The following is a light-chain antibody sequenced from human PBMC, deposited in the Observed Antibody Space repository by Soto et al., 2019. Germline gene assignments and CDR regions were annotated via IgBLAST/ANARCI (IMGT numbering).Light chain of an antibody. CDR3: QQYNNWPPIT. CDR2: GAS. J-gene: IGKJ5*01. Sequence: EIVLTQSPGTLSLSPGERATLSCRASQSVSNNYLAWYQQKPGQAPRLVIFGASTRATGIPARFSGSGSGTEFTLTISSLQSEDFAVYYCQQYNNWPPITFGQGTRLEI. CDR1: QSVSNN. V-gene: IGKV3-15*01.